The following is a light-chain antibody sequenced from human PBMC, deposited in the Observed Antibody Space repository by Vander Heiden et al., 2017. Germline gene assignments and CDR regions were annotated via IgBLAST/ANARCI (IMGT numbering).Light chain of an antibody. CDR2: DAF. J-gene: IGKJ4*01. Sequence: IQLTQYPSSLSAWVGDTVTITLQASQNINNYLTWYQQKPGKAPKLLIYDAFTLESGVPSRFSGSGSGTDFTLTISSLQPEDIATYYCQQYDNLPLTFGEGTKVEI. V-gene: IGKV1-33*01. CDR3: QQYDNLPLT. CDR1: QNINNY.